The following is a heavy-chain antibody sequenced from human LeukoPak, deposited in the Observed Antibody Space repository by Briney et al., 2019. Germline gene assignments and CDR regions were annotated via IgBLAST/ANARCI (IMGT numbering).Heavy chain of an antibody. D-gene: IGHD3-3*01. CDR1: GFTFSSYG. CDR2: ISYDGSNK. V-gene: IGHV3-30*03. Sequence: QPGGSLRLSCAASGFTFSSYGMHWVRQAPGKGLEWVAVISYDGSNKYYADSVKGRFTISRDNSKNTLYLQMNSLRAEDTAVYYCARERQNKDFWSGGDYWGQGTLVTVSS. CDR3: ARERQNKDFWSGGDY. J-gene: IGHJ4*02.